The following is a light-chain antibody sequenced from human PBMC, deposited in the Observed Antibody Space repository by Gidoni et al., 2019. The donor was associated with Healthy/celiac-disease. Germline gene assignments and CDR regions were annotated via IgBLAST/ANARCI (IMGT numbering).Light chain of an antibody. V-gene: IGLV2-14*01. J-gene: IGLJ2*01. CDR3: SSYTSSSTLVV. CDR2: EVS. Sequence: QSALTPPASVSGSPGQSITISCTGTSSDVGGYNYVAWYQQQPGKAPKLMIYEVSHRPSGVSNRFSASKSGNTASLTISGLQAEDEADYYCSSYTSSSTLVVFGGGTKLTVL. CDR1: SSDVGGYNY.